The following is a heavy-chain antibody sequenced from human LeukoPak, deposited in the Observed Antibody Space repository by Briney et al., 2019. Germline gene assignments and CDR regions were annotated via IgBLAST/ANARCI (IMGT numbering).Heavy chain of an antibody. CDR1: AGSISSYY. D-gene: IGHD1-26*01. CDR2: IYYSGIT. J-gene: IGHJ3*02. V-gene: IGHV4-59*01. Sequence: PSETLSLTCTVSAGSISSYYWNWIRQPPGKGLEWIGYIYYSGITNYNPSLKSRVTISVATSKSQFSLKLSSVTAADTALYYCARAGRWEGRPHAFDIWGQGTMVTVSS. CDR3: ARAGRWEGRPHAFDI.